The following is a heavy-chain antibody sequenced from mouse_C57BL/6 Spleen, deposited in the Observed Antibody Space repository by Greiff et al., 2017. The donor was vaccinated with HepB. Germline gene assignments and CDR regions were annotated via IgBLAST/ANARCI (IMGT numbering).Heavy chain of an antibody. J-gene: IGHJ4*01. CDR2: IDPSDSYT. Sequence: QVQLKQPGAELVRPGTSVKLSCKASGYTFTSYWMHWVKQRPGQGLEWIGVIDPSDSYTNYNQKFKGKATLTVDTSSSTAYMQLSSLTSEDSAVYYCARDYYTPYYYAMDYWGQGTSVTVSS. CDR3: ARDYYTPYYYAMDY. V-gene: IGHV1-59*01. D-gene: IGHD2-12*01. CDR1: GYTFTSYW.